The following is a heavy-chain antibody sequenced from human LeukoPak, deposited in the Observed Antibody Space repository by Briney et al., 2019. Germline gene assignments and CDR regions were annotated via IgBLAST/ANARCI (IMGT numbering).Heavy chain of an antibody. Sequence: SQTLSLTCTVSGGSISSGSYYWSWIRQPAGKGLEWIGRIYTSGSTNYNPSLKSRVTISVDTSKNQFPPKLSSVTAADTAVYYCARRVGSYSGYFDYWGQGTLVTVSS. CDR3: ARRVGSYSGYFDY. CDR2: IYTSGST. D-gene: IGHD1-26*01. V-gene: IGHV4-61*02. J-gene: IGHJ4*02. CDR1: GGSISSGSYY.